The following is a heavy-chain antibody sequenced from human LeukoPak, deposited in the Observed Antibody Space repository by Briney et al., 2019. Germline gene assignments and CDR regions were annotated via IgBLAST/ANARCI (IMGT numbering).Heavy chain of an antibody. V-gene: IGHV1-69*04. J-gene: IGHJ4*02. D-gene: IGHD5-12*01. CDR3: ARGGLQIVATSHHFDY. CDR1: GGTFSSYA. Sequence: SVKVSCKASGGTFSSYAISWVRQAPGQGLEWMGRIIPILGIANYAQKFQGRVTITADKSTSTAYMELSSLRSEDTAVYYCARGGLQIVATSHHFDYWGQGTLVTVSS. CDR2: IIPILGIA.